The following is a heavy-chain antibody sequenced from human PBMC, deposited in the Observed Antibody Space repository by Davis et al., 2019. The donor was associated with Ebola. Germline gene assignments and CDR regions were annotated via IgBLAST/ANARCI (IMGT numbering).Heavy chain of an antibody. CDR2: IYYSGST. J-gene: IGHJ5*01. CDR1: GGSIRNGNYY. Sequence: PSETLSLTCTVSGGSIRNGNYYWSWIRQPPGKGLEWIGPIYYSGSTSYNPSLKSRVYMSVDTSKNQFSLNLTSVTAADTAVYYCARDFGSGMGFDFWGRGTLVTVSS. CDR3: ARDFGSGMGFDF. V-gene: IGHV4-30-4*08. D-gene: IGHD3-10*01.